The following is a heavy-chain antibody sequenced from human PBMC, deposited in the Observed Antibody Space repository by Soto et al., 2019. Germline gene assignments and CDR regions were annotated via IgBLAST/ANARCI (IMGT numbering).Heavy chain of an antibody. CDR2: ITSHGHIT. J-gene: IGHJ4*02. Sequence: GGSLRLSCSASGFTFSNYDMVWVRQAPGKGLEYISAITSHGHITYYADSVKGRFTISRDNSKKSFLYLQMDSLGPDDTALYYCVKDGDNTGYYFTYYFDHWGQGAPVTVSS. V-gene: IGHV3-64D*08. D-gene: IGHD3-22*01. CDR1: GFTFSNYD. CDR3: VKDGDNTGYYFTYYFDH.